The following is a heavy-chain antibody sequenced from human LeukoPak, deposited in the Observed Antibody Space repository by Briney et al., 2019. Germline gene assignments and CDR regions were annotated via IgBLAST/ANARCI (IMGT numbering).Heavy chain of an antibody. V-gene: IGHV3-30*02. D-gene: IGHD3-10*01. CDR1: GFTFSSYG. J-gene: IGHJ4*02. CDR3: ARGQDRITMVRGVIRGLFFDY. CDR2: IRYDGSNK. Sequence: GGSLRLSCAASGFTFSSYGMHWVRQAPGKGLEWVAFIRYDGSNKYYADSVKGRFTISRDNSKNTLYLQMNSLRAEDTAVYYCARGQDRITMVRGVIRGLFFDYWGQGTLVTVSS.